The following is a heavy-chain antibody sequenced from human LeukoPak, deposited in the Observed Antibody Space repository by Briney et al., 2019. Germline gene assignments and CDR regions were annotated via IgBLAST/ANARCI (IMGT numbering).Heavy chain of an antibody. CDR1: GFIFSGYE. CDR3: AELGITRIGGV. V-gene: IGHV3-48*03. J-gene: IGHJ6*04. CDR2: ISSSGSTI. Sequence: PGGSLRLSCAASGFIFSGYEMNWVRQAPGKGLEWVSYISSSGSTIYYADSVKGRFTISRDNAKNSLYLQMNSLRAEDTAVYYCAELGITRIGGVWGKGTTVTISS. D-gene: IGHD3-10*02.